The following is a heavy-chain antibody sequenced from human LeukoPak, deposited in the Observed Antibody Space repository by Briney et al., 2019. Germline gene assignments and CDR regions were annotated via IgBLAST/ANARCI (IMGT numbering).Heavy chain of an antibody. V-gene: IGHV3-74*01. CDR1: GFTFSSHW. J-gene: IGHJ4*02. CDR2: IDGDGRST. Sequence: GGSLRLSCTASGFTFSSHWMHWVRQAPGKGLVWGSRIDGDGRSTSYADSVKGRFTISRDNAKNTLFLQMDSLRPEDTAFYYCARAGDSWGQGTLFTVSS. CDR3: ARAGDS.